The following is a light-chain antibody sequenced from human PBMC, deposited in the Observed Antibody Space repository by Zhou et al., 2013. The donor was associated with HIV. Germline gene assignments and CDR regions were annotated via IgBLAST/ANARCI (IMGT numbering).Light chain of an antibody. Sequence: DIQLTQSPSSLSASVGDTVSITCRASQAINNHLAWYQQKPGKIPKLLIYAASTLQSGVSSRLSGGGSGTDFTLTINNLQPEDVATYYCQKYNSVPYTFGQGTSWTSN. CDR2: AAS. CDR1: QAINNH. CDR3: QKYNSVPYT. V-gene: IGKV1-27*01. J-gene: IGKJ2*01.